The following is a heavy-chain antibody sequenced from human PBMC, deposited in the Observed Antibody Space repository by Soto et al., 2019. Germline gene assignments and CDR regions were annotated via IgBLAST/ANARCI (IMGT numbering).Heavy chain of an antibody. V-gene: IGHV3-49*04. J-gene: IGHJ4*02. CDR2: IRRIAYGGTT. CDR1: GFNFAAYT. Sequence: GGSLRLSXSASGFNFAAYTMSWVRLTPGKGLEWVGFIRRIAYGGTTDYAASVKGRFTISRDDSRKIVYLQMSRLKIEDTAVYYCSRSLAIDFDSWGQGTLVTVSS. CDR3: SRSLAIDFDS.